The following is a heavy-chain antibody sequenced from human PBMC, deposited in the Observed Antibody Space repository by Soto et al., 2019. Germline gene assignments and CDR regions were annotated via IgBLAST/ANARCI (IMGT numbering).Heavy chain of an antibody. V-gene: IGHV3-66*01. D-gene: IGHD3-10*01. CDR1: VFSVSDNY. CDR3: ARDSGYGSRASVNHYLDY. J-gene: IGHJ4*01. CDR2: IDTAGRT. Sequence: PGGSLRLSCEASVFSVSDNYMTWVRQAPGKGLEWVSVIDTAGRTNYAESVKGRFTISRDNAKNALYLQMDSLRAEDTAVYYCARDSGYGSRASVNHYLDYWGQGTLVTVSS.